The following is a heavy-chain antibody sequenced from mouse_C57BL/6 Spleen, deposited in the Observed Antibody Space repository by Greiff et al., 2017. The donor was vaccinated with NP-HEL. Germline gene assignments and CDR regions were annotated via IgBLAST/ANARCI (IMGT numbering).Heavy chain of an antibody. CDR2: ISYDGSN. D-gene: IGHD2-4*01. CDR1: GYSITSGYY. CDR3: AREGYYDYDEGAYFDY. V-gene: IGHV3-6*01. J-gene: IGHJ2*01. Sequence: VQLKESGPGLVKPSQSLSLTCSVTGYSITSGYYWNWIRQFPGNKLEWMGYISYDGSNNYNPSLKNRISITRDTSKNQFFLKLNSVTTEDTATYYCAREGYYDYDEGAYFDYWGQGTTLTVSS.